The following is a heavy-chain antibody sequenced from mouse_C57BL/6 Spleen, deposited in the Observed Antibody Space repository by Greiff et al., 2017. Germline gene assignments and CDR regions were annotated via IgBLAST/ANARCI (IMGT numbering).Heavy chain of an antibody. J-gene: IGHJ3*01. Sequence: QVQLQQSGPELVKPGASVKISCKASGYAFSSSWMNWVKQRPGKGLEWIGRIYPGGGGTNYNGTFKGKATLTADKSSSTAYMQLSCLTSEDSAVYFCARAFADWGQGTLVTVSA. V-gene: IGHV1-82*01. CDR1: GYAFSSSW. CDR3: ARAFAD. CDR2: IYPGGGGT.